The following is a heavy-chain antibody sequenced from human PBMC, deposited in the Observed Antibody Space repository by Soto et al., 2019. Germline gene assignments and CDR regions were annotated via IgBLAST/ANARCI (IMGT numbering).Heavy chain of an antibody. J-gene: IGHJ1*01. CDR1: GFSLSTSGMN. Sequence: QVTLRESGPTVVKPTETLTLTCSFSGFSLSTSGMNVGWIRQPPGKALEWLALIYWNDEKRYSPSLKDRLTITKDTSKKEVVLTLTNVEPVDSGKYYCAQRTWELQSAYFQYWGQGTLVKVSS. CDR2: IYWNDEK. D-gene: IGHD1-26*01. V-gene: IGHV2-5*01. CDR3: AQRTWELQSAYFQY.